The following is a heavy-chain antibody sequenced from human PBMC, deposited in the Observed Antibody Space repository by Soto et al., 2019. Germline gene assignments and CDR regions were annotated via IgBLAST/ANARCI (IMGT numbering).Heavy chain of an antibody. CDR2: IIPVLGVT. V-gene: IGHV1-69*02. CDR1: GSTFSSYT. Sequence: QVQLVQSGAEVRKPGSSVEVSCMASGSTFSSYTVNWVRQAPGQGLEWIGRIIPVLGVTHYARRLQGRVTITADRSRXTXYXXLTSLTSEDTAVYYCARRRYCGVDCYNKFYYGMDVWGQGTTVTVSS. CDR3: ARRRYCGVDCYNKFYYGMDV. D-gene: IGHD2-21*02. J-gene: IGHJ6*02.